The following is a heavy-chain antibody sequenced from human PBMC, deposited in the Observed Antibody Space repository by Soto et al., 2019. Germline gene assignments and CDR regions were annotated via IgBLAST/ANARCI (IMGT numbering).Heavy chain of an antibody. J-gene: IGHJ4*02. D-gene: IGHD2-21*01. CDR3: TTARHCSRDACPAAE. CDR2: IGPDPSNT. CDR1: GFTFRTTG. Sequence: EVQLLESGGALVQPGGSLRLSCTTSGFTFRTTGMLWLRQPPGKGLEWVSAIGPDPSNTKYTDSVKGRFIISRDNSKNTVFLQMTSLGAEDTALYYCTTARHCSRDACPAAEWGQGTLITVSS. V-gene: IGHV3-23*01.